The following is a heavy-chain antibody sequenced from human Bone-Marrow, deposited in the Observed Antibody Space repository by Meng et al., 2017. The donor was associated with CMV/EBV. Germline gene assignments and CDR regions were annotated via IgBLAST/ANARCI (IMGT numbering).Heavy chain of an antibody. V-gene: IGHV4-59*01. D-gene: IGHD3-22*01. CDR2: SYYSGST. CDR3: ARVDYDSSGYYEDFDY. Sequence: GSLRLSCTVSGGSINNYYWSWIRQPPGKGLEWIGYSYYSGSTNYNPSLKSRVTISVDTSKNQFSLKLSSVTAADTAVYYCARVDYDSSGYYEDFDYWGQGTLVTVSS. CDR1: GGSINNYY. J-gene: IGHJ4*02.